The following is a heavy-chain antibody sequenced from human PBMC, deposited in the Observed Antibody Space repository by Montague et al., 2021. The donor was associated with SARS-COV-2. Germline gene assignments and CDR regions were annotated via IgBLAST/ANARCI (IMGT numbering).Heavy chain of an antibody. Sequence: SETLSLTCAVSGASISSSNWWSWVRQPPGKGLDWIGEIYHSGSTNYNPSLNSRVTISVDKSKNQFSLKLSSVTAADTAVEYCASRGAGGVGSNPERFHYWGQGTLVTVSS. CDR1: GASISSSNW. CDR3: ASRGAGGVGSNPERFHY. V-gene: IGHV4-4*02. CDR2: IYHSGST. D-gene: IGHD3-3*01. J-gene: IGHJ4*02.